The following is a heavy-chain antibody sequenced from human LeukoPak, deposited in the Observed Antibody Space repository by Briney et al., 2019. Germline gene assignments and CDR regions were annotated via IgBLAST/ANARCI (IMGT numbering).Heavy chain of an antibody. CDR2: ISISGTTT. CDR3: AKGSAQWELYDY. D-gene: IGHD4-23*01. J-gene: IGHJ4*02. V-gene: IGHV3-11*01. Sequence: PGGSLRLSCAASGFTFSDYYMTWIRQTPGKGLEWVSYISISGTTTFYVDSVKGRFTISRDNSKNTLYLQMNGLRAEDTAIYYCAKGSAQWELYDYWGQGTLVTVSS. CDR1: GFTFSDYY.